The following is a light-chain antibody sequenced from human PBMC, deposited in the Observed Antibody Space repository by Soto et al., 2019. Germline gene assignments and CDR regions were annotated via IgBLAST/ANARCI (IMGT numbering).Light chain of an antibody. CDR3: QQSYGTPIT. CDR1: QSISRY. V-gene: IGKV1-39*01. J-gene: IGKJ5*01. Sequence: DIQMTQSPSSLSASVGDRFTITFLSSQSISRYLNWYQQKPGKAPNLLIYVASSLQSEVPSRFSGSGSGTDFTLTITSLQPEDFATYYCQQSYGTPITFGQGTRLEIK. CDR2: VAS.